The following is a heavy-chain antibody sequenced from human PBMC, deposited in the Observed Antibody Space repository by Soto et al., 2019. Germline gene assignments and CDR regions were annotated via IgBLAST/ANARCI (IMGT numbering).Heavy chain of an antibody. CDR3: ARTLYYDFWSGYRGAYNWFDP. J-gene: IGHJ5*02. CDR1: GGSISSYY. D-gene: IGHD3-3*01. CDR2: IYYSGST. V-gene: IGHV4-59*01. Sequence: SETLSLTCTVSGGSISSYYWSWIRQPPGKGLEWIGYIYYSGSTNYNPSLKSRVTISVDTSKNQFSLKLSSVTAADTAVYYCARTLYYDFWSGYRGAYNWFDPWGQGTLVTVS.